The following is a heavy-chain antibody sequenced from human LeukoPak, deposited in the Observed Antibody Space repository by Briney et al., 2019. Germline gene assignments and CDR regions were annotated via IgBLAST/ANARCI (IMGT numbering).Heavy chain of an antibody. Sequence: SETLSLTCAVYGGSFSGYYWSWIRQPPGKGLEWSGEINHSGNTNYNPYLKRRVNISVDTSKNQFSLKLSSVTAADTAVYYCARTSRPRYCSGGSCYLGWFDPWGQGTLVTVSS. CDR1: GGSFSGYY. D-gene: IGHD2-15*01. CDR2: INHSGNT. CDR3: ARTSRPRYCSGGSCYLGWFDP. V-gene: IGHV4-34*01. J-gene: IGHJ5*02.